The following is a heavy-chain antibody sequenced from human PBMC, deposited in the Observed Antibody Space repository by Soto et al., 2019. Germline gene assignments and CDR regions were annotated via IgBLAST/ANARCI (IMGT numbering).Heavy chain of an antibody. J-gene: IGHJ4*02. Sequence: PSETLSLTCAVSGGSISSGGYSWSWIRQPPGKGLEWIGYIYFGGSTYYNPSLQSRVTMSVDRSRNQFSLKLNSVTAADTAVYYCASVRREFDTSAPVDYWGQGTLVNVSS. CDR2: IYFGGST. V-gene: IGHV4-30-2*01. CDR3: ASVRREFDTSAPVDY. D-gene: IGHD3-10*01. CDR1: GGSISSGGYS.